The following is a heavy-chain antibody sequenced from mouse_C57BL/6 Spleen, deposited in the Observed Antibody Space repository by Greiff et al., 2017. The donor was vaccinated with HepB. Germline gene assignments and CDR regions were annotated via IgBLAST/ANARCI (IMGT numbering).Heavy chain of an antibody. V-gene: IGHV1-15*01. CDR2: IDPETGGT. Sequence: VQLQQSGAELVRPGASVTLSCKASGYTFTDYEMHWVKQTPVHGLEWIGAIDPETGGTAYNQKFKGKAILTADKSSSTAYMELRSLTSEASAVYYCTRKEGLRRYFDYWGQGTTLTVSS. CDR3: TRKEGLRRYFDY. CDR1: GYTFTDYE. D-gene: IGHD2-2*01. J-gene: IGHJ2*01.